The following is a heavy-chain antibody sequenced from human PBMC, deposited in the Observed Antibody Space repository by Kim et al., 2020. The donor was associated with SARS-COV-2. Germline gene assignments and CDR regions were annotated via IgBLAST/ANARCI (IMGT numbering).Heavy chain of an antibody. V-gene: IGHV3-23*01. Sequence: GGSLRLSCVASGLNFSDYGINWVRQAPGEGLEWVSAISASGDNAHYSDAARGRFTISRDNSKNTVYLQMNSLRAEDTAVYYCAGQRCVDWLRDPHFDFWG. CDR3: AGQRCVDWLRDPHFDF. D-gene: IGHD3-9*01. CDR2: ISASGDNA. J-gene: IGHJ4*01. CDR1: GLNFSDYG.